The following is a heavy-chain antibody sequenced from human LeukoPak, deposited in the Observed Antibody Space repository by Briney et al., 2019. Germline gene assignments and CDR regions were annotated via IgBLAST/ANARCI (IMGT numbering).Heavy chain of an antibody. CDR2: IYYSGST. V-gene: IGHV4-39*01. CDR1: GGSISSSSYY. Sequence: SETLSLTCTVSGGSISSSSYYWGWIRQPPGKGLEWIGSIYYSGSTYYNPSLKSRVTISVDTSKNQFSLKLSFVTAADTAVYYCARPFTPVAVAGAFDIWGQGTMVTVSS. D-gene: IGHD6-19*01. CDR3: ARPFTPVAVAGAFDI. J-gene: IGHJ3*02.